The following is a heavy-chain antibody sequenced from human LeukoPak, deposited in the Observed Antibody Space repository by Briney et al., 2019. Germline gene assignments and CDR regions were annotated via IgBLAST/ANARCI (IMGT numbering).Heavy chain of an antibody. D-gene: IGHD3-22*01. CDR3: AIIHGYYDGSGYWVQ. CDR1: GFTFSSYG. V-gene: IGHV3-23*01. Sequence: GGSLRLSCAASGFTFSSYGMSWLRQAPGKGLEWVSFITTSGATTSYADSVKGRFTISRDNPRNTLYMQMNSLRDEDTALYYCAIIHGYYDGSGYWVQWGQGTLVTVSS. J-gene: IGHJ4*02. CDR2: ITTSGATT.